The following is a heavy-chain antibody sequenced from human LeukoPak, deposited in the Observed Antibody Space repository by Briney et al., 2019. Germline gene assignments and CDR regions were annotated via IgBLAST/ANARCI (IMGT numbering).Heavy chain of an antibody. D-gene: IGHD1-26*01. J-gene: IGHJ6*03. V-gene: IGHV3-21*01. CDR3: ARDPYSGAYGNTYYYFMDV. Sequence: GGSLRLSCEAFGFSFSSYNMDWVCQTPGKGLEWISSITTSSSYTFYADSVKGRFTISRDNARNSLYLQMNSLTAEDTAVYYCARDPYSGAYGNTYYYFMDVWGKGTTVTISS. CDR2: ITTSSSYT. CDR1: GFSFSSYN.